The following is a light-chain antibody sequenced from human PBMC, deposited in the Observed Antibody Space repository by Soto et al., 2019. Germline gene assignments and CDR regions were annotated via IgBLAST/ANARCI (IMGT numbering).Light chain of an antibody. CDR3: QQYGSSPHT. V-gene: IGKV3-20*01. Sequence: EIVLTQSPGTLSLSPGERATLSCRASQSVSSSYLAWYQHKPGQAPRLLIYGASSRATGIPDRLSGSGSGIDFTLTISRLEPEDFAVYYCQQYGSSPHTFGQGTKLEIK. CDR1: QSVSSSY. J-gene: IGKJ2*01. CDR2: GAS.